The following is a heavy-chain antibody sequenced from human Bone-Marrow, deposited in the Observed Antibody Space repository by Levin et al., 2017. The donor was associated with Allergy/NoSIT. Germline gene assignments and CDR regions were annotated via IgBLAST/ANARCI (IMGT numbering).Heavy chain of an antibody. CDR1: GDSLSSNGVA. CDR2: TYYRWKWYN. D-gene: IGHD1-14*01. Sequence: SQTLSLTCAISGDSLSSNGVAWNWIRQSPSRGLEWLGRTYYRWKWYNDYAPSVKSRISVNPDTSKSQFSLQLNSVIPEDTAVYYCASGRNNAFDIWFQGTIVTVSS. CDR3: ASGRNNAFDI. V-gene: IGHV6-1*01. J-gene: IGHJ3*02.